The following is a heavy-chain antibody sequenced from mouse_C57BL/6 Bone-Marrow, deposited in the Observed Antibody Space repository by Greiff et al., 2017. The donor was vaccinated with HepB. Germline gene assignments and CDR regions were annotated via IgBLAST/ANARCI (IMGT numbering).Heavy chain of an antibody. V-gene: IGHV1-69*02. CDR3: AREVGDY. Sequence: QVQLQQPGAELVKPGASVKLSCKASGYTFTSYWMHWVKQRPGRGLEWIGRIDPSDSYTNYNQKFKGKATLTVDTSSSTAYMQLSSLTSEDSAVYYCAREVGDYWGQGTTLTVSS. CDR2: IDPSDSYT. CDR1: GYTFTSYW. D-gene: IGHD1-1*02. J-gene: IGHJ2*01.